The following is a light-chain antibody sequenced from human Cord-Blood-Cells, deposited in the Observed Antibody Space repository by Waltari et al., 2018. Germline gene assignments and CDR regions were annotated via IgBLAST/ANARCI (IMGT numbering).Light chain of an antibody. CDR1: QSVSSY. CDR2: DSS. J-gene: IGKJ5*01. V-gene: IGKV3-11*01. CDR3: QQRSNWPPIT. Sequence: EIVLTQSPATLSLSPGERATLSCRASQSVSSYLSWYQQKTGQAPRLLIYDSSNRATGIPAGVSGSGSGTDFSLHMRCLEPEDFAVYYCQQRSNWPPITFGQGTRLEIK.